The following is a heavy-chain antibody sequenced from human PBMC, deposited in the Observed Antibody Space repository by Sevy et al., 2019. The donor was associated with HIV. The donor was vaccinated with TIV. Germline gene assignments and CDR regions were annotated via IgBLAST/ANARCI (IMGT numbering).Heavy chain of an antibody. CDR3: ARGIYGSGGRLGLGY. D-gene: IGHD3-10*01. V-gene: IGHV3-7*01. J-gene: IGHJ4*02. Sequence: GGSLRLSCAASGFTFSSYWMTWVRQAPGKGLEWVANMRQDGSEKYYVDSVMGRFPFSGDNAKNSLYLQMNSLSAEDTAVYYCARGIYGSGGRLGLGYWGQGTLVTVSS. CDR1: GFTFSSYW. CDR2: MRQDGSEK.